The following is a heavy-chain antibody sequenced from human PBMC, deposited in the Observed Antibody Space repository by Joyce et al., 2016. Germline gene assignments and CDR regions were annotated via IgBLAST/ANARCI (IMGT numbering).Heavy chain of an antibody. J-gene: IGHJ4*02. V-gene: IGHV3-21*01. CDR2: LSSSSSYI. CDR3: ARSSYTNGIFDY. Sequence: EVQLVESGGGLVKPGGSPRLSCAASGFTFSSYSMSWVRPAPGKGLEWVSSLSSSSSYIKYTDSVKGRFTISRDNAKNSLYLQMNSLRVEDTAVYYCARSSYTNGIFDYWGQGTLVTVSS. D-gene: IGHD2-8*01. CDR1: GFTFSSYS.